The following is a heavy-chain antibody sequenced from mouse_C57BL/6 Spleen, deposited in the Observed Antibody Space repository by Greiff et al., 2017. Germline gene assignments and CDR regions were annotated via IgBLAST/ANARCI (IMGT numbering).Heavy chain of an antibody. V-gene: IGHV1-55*01. D-gene: IGHD2-10*01. Sequence: QVQLQQPGAELVKPGASVKMSCKASGYTFTSYWITWVKQRPGQGLEWIGDIYPGSGSTNYNEKFKSEATLTVDTSSSAAYMQLSSLTSEDSAVYYYARSYYRNYWLDYWSQGTPLTVSS. CDR3: ARSYYRNYWLDY. J-gene: IGHJ2*01. CDR2: IYPGSGST. CDR1: GYTFTSYW.